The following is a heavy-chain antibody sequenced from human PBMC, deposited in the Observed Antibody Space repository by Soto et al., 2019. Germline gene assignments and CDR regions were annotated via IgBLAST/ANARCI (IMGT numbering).Heavy chain of an antibody. Sequence: VESLKISCKGAGYSFTSYWIGWVRQMPGKGLEWMGIIYPGDSDTRYSPSFQGQVTISADKSISTAYLQWSRLKASDTAMYYCARLKYYFWSGYNDYYYYGMDVWAQGTTVPVSS. J-gene: IGHJ6*02. D-gene: IGHD3-3*01. V-gene: IGHV5-51*01. CDR3: ARLKYYFWSGYNDYYYYGMDV. CDR2: IYPGDSDT. CDR1: GYSFTSYW.